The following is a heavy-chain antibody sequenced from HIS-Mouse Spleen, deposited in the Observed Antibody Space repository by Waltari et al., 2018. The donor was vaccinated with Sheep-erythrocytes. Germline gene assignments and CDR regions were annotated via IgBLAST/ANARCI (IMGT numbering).Heavy chain of an antibody. CDR3: ARVVSCSSTSCPSYFDY. CDR1: GYTFTGYY. V-gene: IGHV1-2*02. CDR2: INPNSGGT. Sequence: QVQLVQSGAEVKKPGASVKVSCKASGYTFTGYYMHWVRQAPGQGLEWRGWINPNSGGTNYDQKFQGRVTMTRDTSISTAYMELSRLRSDDTAVYYCARVVSCSSTSCPSYFDYWGQGTLVTVSS. J-gene: IGHJ4*02. D-gene: IGHD2-2*01.